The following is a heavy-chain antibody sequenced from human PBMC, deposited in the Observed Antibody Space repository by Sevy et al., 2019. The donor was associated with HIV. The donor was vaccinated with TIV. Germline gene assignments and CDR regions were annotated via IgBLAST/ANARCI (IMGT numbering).Heavy chain of an antibody. J-gene: IGHJ5*02. V-gene: IGHV1-18*01. CDR2: ISVYTGNT. Sequence: SSVKVSCKASGYTFSNYGINWVRQAPGQGLEWMGWISVYTGNTSYGENLQGRLTMTTDTSTSTAYMELRSLTSDDTAVYYCARVRITISYNWFDPWGQGTLVTVSS. CDR3: ARVRITISYNWFDP. CDR1: GYTFSNYG. D-gene: IGHD3-3*01.